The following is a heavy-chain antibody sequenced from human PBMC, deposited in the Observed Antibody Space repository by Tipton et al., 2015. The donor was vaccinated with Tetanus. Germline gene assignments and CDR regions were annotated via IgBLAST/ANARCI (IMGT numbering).Heavy chain of an antibody. D-gene: IGHD5-12*01. Sequence: QLVQSGAEVKKPGSSVKVSCKASGGTFSSYAISWVRQAPGQGLEWMGGIIPIFGTANYAQKFQGRVTITADESTSTAYMGLSSLRSEDTAVYYCAREGTGGSHHAFDIWGQGTMVTVSS. CDR1: GGTFSSYA. CDR2: IIPIFGTA. V-gene: IGHV1-69*01. CDR3: AREGTGGSHHAFDI. J-gene: IGHJ3*02.